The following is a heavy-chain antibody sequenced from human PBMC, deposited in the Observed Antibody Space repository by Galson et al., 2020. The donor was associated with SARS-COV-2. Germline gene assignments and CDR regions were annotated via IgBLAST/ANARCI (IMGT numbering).Heavy chain of an antibody. CDR1: GFTFSGSA. Sequence: LGESLKISCAASGFTFSGSAMHWVRQASGKGLEWVGRIRSKANSYATAYAASVKGRFTISRDDSKNTAYLQMNSVKTEDTAVYYCTRQLGTDRSRWYGSALSGGNYYGVDGWGQGTTVTVAS. D-gene: IGHD6-13*01. J-gene: IGHJ6*02. CDR2: IRSKANSYAT. CDR3: TRQLGTDRSRWYGSALSGGNYYGVDG. V-gene: IGHV3-73*01.